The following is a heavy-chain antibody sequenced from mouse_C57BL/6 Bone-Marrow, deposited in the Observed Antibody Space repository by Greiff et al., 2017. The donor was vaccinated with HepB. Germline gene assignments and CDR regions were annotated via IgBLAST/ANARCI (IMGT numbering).Heavy chain of an antibody. D-gene: IGHD2-5*01. J-gene: IGHJ1*03. CDR1: GYTFTSYW. CDR2: IHPNSGST. V-gene: IGHV1-64*01. CDR3: ERVPYCSNYGWYFDV. Sequence: QVQLQQPGAELVKPGASVKLSCKASGYTFTSYWMHWVKQRPGQGLEWIGMIHPNSGSTNYNEKFKSKATLTVDKSSSTAYMQLSSLTSEDSAVYDCERVPYCSNYGWYFDVWGTGTTVTVSS.